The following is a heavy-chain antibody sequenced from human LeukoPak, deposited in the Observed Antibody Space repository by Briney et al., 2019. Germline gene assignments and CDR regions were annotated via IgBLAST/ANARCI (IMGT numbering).Heavy chain of an antibody. CDR2: ISAYNGNT. D-gene: IGHD6-19*01. V-gene: IGHV1-18*01. CDR1: GYTFTNYG. Sequence: ASVKVSCKASGYTFTNYGISWVRQAPGQGLEWMGWISAYNGNTNYAQKFQGRITMTTDTSTSTAYMELRSLRSDDTAVYYCARDLKMGYSSGRYSWGTGSSNDYWGQGTLSPSPQ. CDR3: ARDLKMGYSSGRYSWGTGSSNDY. J-gene: IGHJ4*02.